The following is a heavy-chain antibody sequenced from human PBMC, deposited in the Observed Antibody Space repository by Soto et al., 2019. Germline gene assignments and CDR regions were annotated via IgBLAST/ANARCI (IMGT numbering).Heavy chain of an antibody. CDR3: VKSWGVFGSASFFDH. CDR1: GFTFDDYA. Sequence: EVQLVESGGGLVQPGMSLRLSCAGSGFTFDDYAMHWVRQVPGKGLEWVSGISWNSGGIGFADSVTGRFTISRDNAKNSLYLQMNRLRPEDTAFYYCVKSWGVFGSASFFDHWGKGTLVTVSS. D-gene: IGHD3-16*01. CDR2: ISWNSGGI. J-gene: IGHJ4*02. V-gene: IGHV3-9*01.